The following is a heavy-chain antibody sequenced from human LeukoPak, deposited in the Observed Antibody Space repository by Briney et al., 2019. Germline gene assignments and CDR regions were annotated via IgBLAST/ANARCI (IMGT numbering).Heavy chain of an antibody. CDR3: ARSGGTGSSPHDFDY. Sequence: SETLSLTCTVSVGSISSYYWSWIRQPPGKGLEWIGYIYYSGSTNYNPSLKSRVTISVDTSKNQFSLKLSSVTAADTAVYYCARSGGTGSSPHDFDYWGQGTLVTVSS. D-gene: IGHD2-15*01. CDR1: VGSISSYY. V-gene: IGHV4-59*01. CDR2: IYYSGST. J-gene: IGHJ4*02.